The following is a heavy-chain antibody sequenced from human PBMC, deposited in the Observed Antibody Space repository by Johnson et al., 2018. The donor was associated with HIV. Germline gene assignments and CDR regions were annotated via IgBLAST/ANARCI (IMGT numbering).Heavy chain of an antibody. CDR1: GFTFSSYA. CDR2: ISYDGSNK. V-gene: IGHV3-30*14. CDR3: ARVSNPQYCSSTSCSGWDGAFDI. J-gene: IGHJ3*02. Sequence: QMLLVESGGGLVQPGGSLRLSCAASGFTFSSYAMHWVRQAPGKGLEWVAVISYDGSNKYYADSVKGLFTISRDNSKNTLYLQMNSLRAEDTAVYYCARVSNPQYCSSTSCSGWDGAFDIWGQGTMVTVSS. D-gene: IGHD2-2*01.